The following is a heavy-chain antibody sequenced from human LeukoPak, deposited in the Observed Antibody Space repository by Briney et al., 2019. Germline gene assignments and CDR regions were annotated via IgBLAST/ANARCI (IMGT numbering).Heavy chain of an antibody. CDR1: GFTFSSYA. V-gene: IGHV3-30-3*01. CDR2: IAYDGGNK. CDR3: ARDSSPWYYYDRSGSNGFDP. D-gene: IGHD3-22*01. Sequence: GRSLRLSCAASGFTFSSYAIHWVRQAPGKGLEWVAVIAYDGGNKYYADSVKGRFTISRDNSKNTLYLQMNSLRAEDTAVYYCARDSSPWYYYDRSGSNGFDPWGQGTLVTVSS. J-gene: IGHJ5*02.